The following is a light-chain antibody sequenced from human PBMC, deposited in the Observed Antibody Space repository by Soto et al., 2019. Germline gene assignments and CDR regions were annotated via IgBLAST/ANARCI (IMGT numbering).Light chain of an antibody. J-gene: IGKJ4*01. Sequence: EIVMTQSPATLSVYPGERATLSCRASQSVSSNLAWYQQKPGQAPRLLIYGASIRATGTPARFSGSASGTQFSLIISSLQSEDVAGCNCQPYDNGLTFGGRTKVQ. V-gene: IGKV3-15*01. CDR2: GAS. CDR3: QPYDNGLT. CDR1: QSVSSN.